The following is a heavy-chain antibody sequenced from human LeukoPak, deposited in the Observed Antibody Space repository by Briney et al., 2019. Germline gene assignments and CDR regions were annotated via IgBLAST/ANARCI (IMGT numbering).Heavy chain of an antibody. D-gene: IGHD2-15*01. J-gene: IGHJ5*02. CDR1: GGSISSGGYS. CDR2: IYHSGST. CDR3: ARGYCSGGSCSVRGLTNWFDP. V-gene: IGHV4-30-2*01. Sequence: SQTLSLTCAVSGGSISSGGYSWSWIRQPPGKGLEWIGYIYHSGSTYYNPSLKSRVTISVDRSKNQFSLKLSSVTAADTAVYYCARGYCSGGSCSVRGLTNWFDPWGQGILVTVSS.